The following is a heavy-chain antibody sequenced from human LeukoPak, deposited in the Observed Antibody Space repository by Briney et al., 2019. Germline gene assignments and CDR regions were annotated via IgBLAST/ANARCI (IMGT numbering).Heavy chain of an antibody. J-gene: IGHJ4*02. CDR1: GFTFNNYA. CDR2: ISGDGGTT. Sequence: GGSLRLSCAASGFTFNNYAINWVRQAPGKGLEFVSAISGDGGTTIYANSVKGRFTISRDNSKNTLYLQLGSLRGEDMGVYYCARVAIDHYYHYYDYWGQGTLVIVSS. V-gene: IGHV3-64*01. D-gene: IGHD1-26*01. CDR3: ARVAIDHYYHYYDY.